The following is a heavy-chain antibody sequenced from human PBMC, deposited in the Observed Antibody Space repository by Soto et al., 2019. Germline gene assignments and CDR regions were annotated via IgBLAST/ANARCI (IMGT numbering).Heavy chain of an antibody. D-gene: IGHD5-12*01. CDR2: ISSSGSTK. Sequence: EVQLVESGGGLVQPGGSLRLSCAASGFTFSSYEMNWVRQAPGKGLEWVSYISSSGSTKYYADSMRGRFTISRDNAKNSLYLQMNSLRAEDTAVYHCAREVATIWSLVSSAGWFDPWGQGTLVTVSS. J-gene: IGHJ5*02. CDR3: AREVATIWSLVSSAGWFDP. V-gene: IGHV3-48*03. CDR1: GFTFSSYE.